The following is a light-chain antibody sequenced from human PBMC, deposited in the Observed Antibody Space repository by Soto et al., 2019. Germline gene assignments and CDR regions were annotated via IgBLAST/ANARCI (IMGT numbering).Light chain of an antibody. V-gene: IGKV3-20*01. CDR1: QSISSSY. J-gene: IGKJ3*01. Sequence: EIVLTQSPGTLSLSPGERATLSCRASQSISSSYLAWYQQKPGQAPRLLIFGASSRATDIPDRFSGSGSETDFTLTISRLEPEDFAVYHCQQYGNSPFTFGPGTKVDIK. CDR2: GAS. CDR3: QQYGNSPFT.